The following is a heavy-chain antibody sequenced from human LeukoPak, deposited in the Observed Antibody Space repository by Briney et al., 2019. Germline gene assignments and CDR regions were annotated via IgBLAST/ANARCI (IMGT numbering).Heavy chain of an antibody. CDR1: GFTFSAYW. J-gene: IGHJ4*02. V-gene: IGHV3-7*01. CDR2: IKGDGSEK. D-gene: IGHD2-8*01. CDR3: ARGGFGYVYFDY. Sequence: GETLRLSCAASGFTFSAYWMSWVRQAPGKGLDWVAHIKGDGSEKYSVDSVKGRFTISRDNAKSSLYLQMNSLRAEDTALYYCARGGFGYVYFDYWGQGSLVTVSS.